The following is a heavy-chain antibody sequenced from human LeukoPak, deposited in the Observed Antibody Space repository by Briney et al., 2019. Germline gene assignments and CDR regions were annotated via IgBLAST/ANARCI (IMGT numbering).Heavy chain of an antibody. J-gene: IGHJ4*02. CDR2: ISYDGSNK. CDR1: GFTFSTYA. Sequence: GGSLRLSCAASGFTFSTYAMHWVRQAPGKGLEWVAVISYDGSNKYYADSVKGRFTISRDNSKNTLYLQMNSLRAEDTAVYFCARDPPYDSGTHPDYWGQGTLVIVSS. CDR3: ARDPPYDSGTHPDY. D-gene: IGHD1-26*01. V-gene: IGHV3-30*01.